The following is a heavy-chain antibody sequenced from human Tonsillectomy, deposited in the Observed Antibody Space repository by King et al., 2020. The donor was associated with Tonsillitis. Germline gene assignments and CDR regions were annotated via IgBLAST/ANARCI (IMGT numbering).Heavy chain of an antibody. J-gene: IGHJ6*02. Sequence: VQLVESGGGVVQPGGSLRLSCAASGFTFSSYGMHWVRQAPGKGLEWVAFIRYDGSNKYYADSVKGRFTISRDNSKNTLYLQMNSLRAEDTAVYYCAKDKENHQQWLVKYYYYGMDVWGQATTLTDSS. V-gene: IGHV3-30*02. CDR3: AKDKENHQQWLVKYYYYGMDV. CDR2: IRYDGSNK. CDR1: GFTFSSYG. D-gene: IGHD6-19*01.